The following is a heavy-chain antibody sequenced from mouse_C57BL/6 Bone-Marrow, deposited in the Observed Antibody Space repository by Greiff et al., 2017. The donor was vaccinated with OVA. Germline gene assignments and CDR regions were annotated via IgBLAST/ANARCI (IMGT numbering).Heavy chain of an antibody. D-gene: IGHD1-1*01. CDR3: TRDLITTVVVPYFDV. Sequence: EVKLEESGGGLVQPGGSMKLSCAASGFTFSDAWMDWVRQSPEKGLEWVAEIRNKANNHATYYAESVKGRFTISRDDSKSGVYLQMNSLRAEDTGIYYCTRDLITTVVVPYFDVWGTGTTVTVSS. CDR1: GFTFSDAW. CDR2: IRNKANNHAT. J-gene: IGHJ1*03. V-gene: IGHV6-6*01.